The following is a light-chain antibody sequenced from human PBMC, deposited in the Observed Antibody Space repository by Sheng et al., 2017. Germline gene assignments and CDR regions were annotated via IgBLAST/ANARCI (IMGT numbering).Light chain of an antibody. CDR2: WAS. CDR3: QQYYSSPHN. J-gene: IGKJ3*01. CDR1: QSVLYNSNSKNY. Sequence: DIVMTQSPDSLAVSLGERATINCKSSQSVLYNSNSKNYLAWYQHKPGQPPKLLIYWASTRESGVPDRFRGSGSGTDFTLTISNLQAEDVAVYYCQQYYSSPHNFGPGTKVEIQ. V-gene: IGKV4-1*01.